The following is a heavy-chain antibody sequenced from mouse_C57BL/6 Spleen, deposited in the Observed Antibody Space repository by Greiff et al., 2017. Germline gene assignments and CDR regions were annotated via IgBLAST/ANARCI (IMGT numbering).Heavy chain of an antibody. V-gene: IGHV1-52*01. CDR1: GYTFTSYW. J-gene: IGHJ1*03. D-gene: IGHD3-3*01. CDR3: ARRAGPLYWYFDV. CDR2: IDPSDSET. Sequence: QVQLQQPGAELVRPGSSVKLSCKASGYTFTSYWMHWVKQRPIQGLEWIGNIDPSDSETHYNQKFKDKATLTVDKSSSTAYMQLSSLTSEDSAVYYCARRAGPLYWYFDVWGTGTTVTVSS.